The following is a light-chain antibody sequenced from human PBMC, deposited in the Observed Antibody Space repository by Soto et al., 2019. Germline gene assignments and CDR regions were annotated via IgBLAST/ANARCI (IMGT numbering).Light chain of an antibody. CDR3: ATWDDSLNGRV. CDR2: SNR. Sequence: QSVLTQPPSASGTPGQRVSISCSGSDSNIGDNAVNWFQQLPGTAPKLLIYSNRQRPSGVPDRFSGSKSGTSASLAISGLQSEDEAVYSCATWDDSLNGRVFGGGTKLTVL. CDR1: DSNIGDNA. V-gene: IGLV1-44*01. J-gene: IGLJ3*02.